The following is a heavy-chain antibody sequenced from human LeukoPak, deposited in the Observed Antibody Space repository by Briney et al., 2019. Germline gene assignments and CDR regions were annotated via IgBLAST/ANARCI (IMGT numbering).Heavy chain of an antibody. Sequence: SETLSLTCTVSGGSISSYYWSWIRQPPGKGLEWIGYIYDSGSTNYNPSLKSRVTISVDTSKNQFSLKLSSVTAADTAVYYCARGVWFGELRSYYFDYWGQGTLVTVSS. J-gene: IGHJ4*02. CDR3: ARGVWFGELRSYYFDY. D-gene: IGHD3-10*01. V-gene: IGHV4-59*01. CDR1: GGSISSYY. CDR2: IYDSGST.